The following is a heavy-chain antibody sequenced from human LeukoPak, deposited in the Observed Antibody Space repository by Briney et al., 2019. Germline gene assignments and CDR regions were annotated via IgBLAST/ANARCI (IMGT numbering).Heavy chain of an antibody. Sequence: SVKVSCKASGGTFSSYAISWVRQAPGQGLEWMGRIIPILGIANYAQKFQGRVTITADKSTSTAYMELSSLRSEDTAVYYCARGFNADPHVFDIWGQGTMVTVSS. CDR3: ARGFNADPHVFDI. CDR1: GGTFSSYA. J-gene: IGHJ3*02. CDR2: IIPILGIA. D-gene: IGHD2-2*01. V-gene: IGHV1-69*04.